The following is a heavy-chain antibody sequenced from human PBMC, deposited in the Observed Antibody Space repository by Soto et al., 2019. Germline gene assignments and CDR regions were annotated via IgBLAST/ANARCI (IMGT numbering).Heavy chain of an antibody. D-gene: IGHD3-9*01. CDR2: IYWNDDK. CDR1: GFSLSTSGVV. CDR3: AHCPLVRYFDWLSYYFDY. J-gene: IGHJ4*02. V-gene: IGHV2-5*01. Sequence: QITLKESGPPLVNPTQPLTLTCTFSGFSLSTSGVVVGWIRQPPGKALEWLALIYWNDDKRYSPSLKSRLTITKDTPKNQVVLTMTNMDPLDTATYDCAHCPLVRYFDWLSYYFDYWGQGTLVTFSS.